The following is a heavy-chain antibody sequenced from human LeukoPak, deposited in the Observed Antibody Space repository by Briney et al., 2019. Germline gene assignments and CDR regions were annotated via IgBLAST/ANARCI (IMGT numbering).Heavy chain of an antibody. CDR3: ARERHIVVVTAMRDAFDI. V-gene: IGHV4-30-4*07. CDR2: IYHSGTT. D-gene: IGHD2-21*02. CDR1: GVAISRGGYA. Sequence: PSETLSLTCAVSGVAISRGGYAWNWIRQPPGRGLEWIAYIYHSGTTYYNPSLKSRATISVDTSKNQFSLKLSSVTAADTAVYYCARERHIVVVTAMRDAFDIWGQGTMVTVSS. J-gene: IGHJ3*02.